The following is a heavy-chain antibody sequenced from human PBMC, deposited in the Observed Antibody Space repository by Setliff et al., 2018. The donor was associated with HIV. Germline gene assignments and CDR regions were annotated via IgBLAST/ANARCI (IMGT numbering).Heavy chain of an antibody. D-gene: IGHD3-3*01. CDR2: IIPILGVA. Sequence: ASVKVSCKASRRTFNSLTINWVRQAPGQGLDWMGRIIPILGVANYAQRFQGKVTITADKSTSTAYMELTSLRFDDTAMYYCVRGVQSPPHYSYYYMDVWGEGTMVTVSS. CDR1: RRTFNSLT. V-gene: IGHV1-69*02. J-gene: IGHJ6*03. CDR3: VRGVQSPPHYSYYYMDV.